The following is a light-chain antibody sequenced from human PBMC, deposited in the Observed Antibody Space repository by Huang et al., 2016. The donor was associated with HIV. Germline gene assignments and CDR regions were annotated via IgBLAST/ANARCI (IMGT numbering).Light chain of an antibody. CDR1: QDISNY. V-gene: IGKV1-33*01. CDR2: DAS. CDR3: QQYDDLPFT. J-gene: IGKJ3*01. Sequence: DIQMTQSPSSLSASVGDSVTVTCQASQDISNYVSWYQHKPGKAPKLLIYDASKLEKGVPSMFSGSGSGTHFTFTISSLQPEDVATYYCQQYDDLPFTFGPGTKVDMK.